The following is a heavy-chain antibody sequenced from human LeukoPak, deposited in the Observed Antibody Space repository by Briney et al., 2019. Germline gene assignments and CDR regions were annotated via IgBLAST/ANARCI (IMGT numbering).Heavy chain of an antibody. CDR1: GLTVSTYY. CDR2: IYSGGST. J-gene: IGHJ4*02. CDR3: ARGLGYCTSTTCLLPFDY. V-gene: IGHV3-53*01. Sequence: GGSLRLSCAASGLTVSTYYMTWVRQAPGKGLECVSVIYSGGSTYYADSVKGRFTVSRDNSRNTLYLQMNSLRAEGTAMYYCARGLGYCTSTTCLLPFDYWGQGTLVTVSS. D-gene: IGHD2-2*01.